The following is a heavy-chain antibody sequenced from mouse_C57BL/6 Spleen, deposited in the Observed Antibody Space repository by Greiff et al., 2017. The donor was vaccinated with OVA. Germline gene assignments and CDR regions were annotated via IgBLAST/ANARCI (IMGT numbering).Heavy chain of an antibody. CDR1: GYTFTDYY. Sequence: EVQLQQSGPVLVKPGASVKMSCKASGYTFTDYYMNWVKQSHGKSLEWIGVINPYNGGTSYNQKFKGKATLTVDKSSSTAYMELNSLTSEDSAVYYCARGELGAMDYWGQGTSVTVSS. CDR2: INPYNGGT. J-gene: IGHJ4*01. D-gene: IGHD4-1*01. V-gene: IGHV1-19*01. CDR3: ARGELGAMDY.